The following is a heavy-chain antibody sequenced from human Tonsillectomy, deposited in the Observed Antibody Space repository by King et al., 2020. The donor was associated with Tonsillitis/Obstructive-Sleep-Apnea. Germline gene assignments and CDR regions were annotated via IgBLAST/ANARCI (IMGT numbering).Heavy chain of an antibody. V-gene: IGHV4-34*01. CDR2: INHSGST. Sequence: VQLQQWGAGLLKPSETLSLTCAVYGGSFSGYYWSWIRQPPGKGLEWIGEINHSGSTNYNPSLKSRVTISVDTSKNQFSLKLISVTAADTAVYYCARGLDPTNLGYCTGGVCYISWFDPWGQGTLVTVSS. CDR3: ARGLDPTNLGYCTGGVCYISWFDP. J-gene: IGHJ5*02. D-gene: IGHD2-8*02. CDR1: GGSFSGYY.